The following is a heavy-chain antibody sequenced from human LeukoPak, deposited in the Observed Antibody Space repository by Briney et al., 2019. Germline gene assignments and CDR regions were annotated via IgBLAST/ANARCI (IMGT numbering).Heavy chain of an antibody. CDR3: ARKDSSPRTFDY. CDR1: GFSFSSYW. CDR2: IKEDGSEK. Sequence: GGSLRLSCAASGFSFSSYWMSWVRQAPGKGLEWVANIKEDGSEKNYVDSVKGRFTISRDNAKNSLYLQMNSLRAEDTTVYYCARKDSSPRTFDYWGQGTLVTVSS. D-gene: IGHD3-22*01. V-gene: IGHV3-7*01. J-gene: IGHJ4*02.